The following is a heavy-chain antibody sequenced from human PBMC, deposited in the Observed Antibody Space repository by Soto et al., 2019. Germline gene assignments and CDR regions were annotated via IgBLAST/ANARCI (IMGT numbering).Heavy chain of an antibody. J-gene: IGHJ5*01. CDR3: ARDGGQTVVDS. CDR1: GYTFTTYY. Sequence: GASVKVSCKASGYTFTTYYLHWVRQAPGQGLEWMGIINPSGGSTNYAQRFQGRVTMTSDTSTSTVYMELSSLRADDTAVYYCARDGGQTVVDSWGQGTLVTVSS. V-gene: IGHV1-46*01. CDR2: INPSGGST. D-gene: IGHD3-16*01.